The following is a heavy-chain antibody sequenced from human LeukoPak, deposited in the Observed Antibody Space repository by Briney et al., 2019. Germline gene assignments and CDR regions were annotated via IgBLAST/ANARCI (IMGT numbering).Heavy chain of an antibody. CDR2: IRGKAYGGAT. CDR1: GFTFGAHS. D-gene: IGHD6-19*01. CDR3: ARGGSSGWFNFDY. Sequence: PGGSLRLSCAASGFTFGAHSMAWVRQAPGKGPEWVGFIRGKAYGGATGYTASVKGRFTISRDDSKSIVYLQMNSLRAEDTAVYYCARGGSSGWFNFDYWGQGTLVTVSS. J-gene: IGHJ4*02. V-gene: IGHV3-49*04.